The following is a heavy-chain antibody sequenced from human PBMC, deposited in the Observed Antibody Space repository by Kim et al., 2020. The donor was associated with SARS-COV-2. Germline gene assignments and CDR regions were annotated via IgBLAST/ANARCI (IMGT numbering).Heavy chain of an antibody. CDR3: AKDITIFGMDV. J-gene: IGHJ6*02. Sequence: TDYDKSVKGRFTIPGDNSENTLYLQRNSLRAEDTAVYYCAKDITIFGMDVWGQGTTVTVSS. CDR2: T. V-gene: IGHV3-23*01. D-gene: IGHD3-3*01.